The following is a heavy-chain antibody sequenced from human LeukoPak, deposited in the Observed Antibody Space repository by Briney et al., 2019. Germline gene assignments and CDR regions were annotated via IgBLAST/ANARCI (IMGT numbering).Heavy chain of an antibody. V-gene: IGHV3-23*01. D-gene: IGHD3-16*01. J-gene: IGHJ5*02. CDR2: ISDNGGST. Sequence: GGSLRLSCAASGFTFITYPMSWVRQAPGKGLEWVSSISDNGGSTNYADSVKGRFTMSGDNSKNTVYVQMNSLTDGDTAVYYCAKDDGLIMFSSWGQGTLVTVSS. CDR1: GFTFITYP. CDR3: AKDDGLIMFSS.